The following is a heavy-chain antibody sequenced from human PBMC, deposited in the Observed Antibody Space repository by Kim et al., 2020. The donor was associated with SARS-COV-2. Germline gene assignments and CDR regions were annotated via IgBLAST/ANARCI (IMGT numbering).Heavy chain of an antibody. Sequence: SETLSLTCTVSGGSISSSSYYWGWIRQPPGKGLEWIGSIYYSGSTYYNPSLKSRVTISVDTSKNQFSLKLSSVTAADTAVYYCARQVPRPMWGIVATIGEGDYWGQGTLVIVSS. D-gene: IGHD5-12*01. V-gene: IGHV4-39*01. CDR2: IYYSGST. CDR1: GGSISSSSYY. J-gene: IGHJ4*02. CDR3: ARQVPRPMWGIVATIGEGDY.